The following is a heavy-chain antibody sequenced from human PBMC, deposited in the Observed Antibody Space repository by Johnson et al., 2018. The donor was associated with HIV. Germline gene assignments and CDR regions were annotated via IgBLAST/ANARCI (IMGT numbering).Heavy chain of an antibody. Sequence: QLVESGGGVVQPGGSLRLSCAASGFAFSSYGVNWVRQAPGKGLEWVAFIRYDGSDKYYADSVKGRFTISRDNSKNTLYLQMNSLRAEDTAVYYYGKDRGVVVTAAPYEAFDIWGQGTMVTVSS. CDR1: GFAFSSYG. CDR2: IRYDGSDK. CDR3: GKDRGVVVTAAPYEAFDI. D-gene: IGHD2-21*02. V-gene: IGHV3-30*02. J-gene: IGHJ3*02.